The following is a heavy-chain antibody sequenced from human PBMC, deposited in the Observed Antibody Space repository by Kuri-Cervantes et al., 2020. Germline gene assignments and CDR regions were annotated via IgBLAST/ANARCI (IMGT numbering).Heavy chain of an antibody. V-gene: IGHV3-74*01. CDR1: GFTFSSYW. CDR2: INSDGSST. CDR3: ARDFPEGITMIVPGAFDI. D-gene: IGHD3-22*01. Sequence: GESLKISCAASGFTFSSYWMHWVRQAPGKGLVWVSRINSDGSSTSYADSVKGRFTISRDNAKNTLYLQMNSLRAEDTAVYYCARDFPEGITMIVPGAFDIWGQGTMVTVSS. J-gene: IGHJ3*02.